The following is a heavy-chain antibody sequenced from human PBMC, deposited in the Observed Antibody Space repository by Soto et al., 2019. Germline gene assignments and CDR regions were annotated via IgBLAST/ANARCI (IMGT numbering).Heavy chain of an antibody. CDR2: IYWDDDK. D-gene: IGHD1-1*01. Sequence: QITWKESAPMRVKPTQTLTLTCTFSGFSLTSRPLGVGWIRQPPGEALEWLAFIYWDDDKRYSPSLRSRLTITKDTSGNQVVLTMTNMDPVDTATYYCAHRLSGYNWNGGYFDYWGQGALVTVSS. CDR3: AHRLSGYNWNGGYFDY. J-gene: IGHJ4*02. V-gene: IGHV2-5*02. CDR1: GFSLTSRPLG.